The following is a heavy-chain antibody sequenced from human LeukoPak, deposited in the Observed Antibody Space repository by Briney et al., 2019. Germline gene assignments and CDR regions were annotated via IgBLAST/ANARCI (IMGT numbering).Heavy chain of an antibody. Sequence: SQTLSLTCAISGDSVSSNNAAWNWIRQSPSRGLEWLGRTFYRSKWYNDYAGSVKSRITINPDTSKNQFSLQLNSVTPEDTAVYYCAGESLSSGWSFDYWGQGTLVTVSS. CDR1: GDSVSSNNAA. V-gene: IGHV6-1*01. CDR2: TFYRSKWYN. D-gene: IGHD6-19*01. CDR3: AGESLSSGWSFDY. J-gene: IGHJ4*02.